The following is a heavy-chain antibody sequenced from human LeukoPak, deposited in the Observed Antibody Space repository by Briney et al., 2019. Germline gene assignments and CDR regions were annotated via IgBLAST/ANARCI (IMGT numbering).Heavy chain of an antibody. CDR1: GGSISSYY. CDR3: ATYCSGGSCYRGMDV. J-gene: IGHJ6*02. D-gene: IGHD2-15*01. V-gene: IGHV4-59*08. CDR2: IYYSGST. Sequence: SETLSLICTVSGGSISSYYWSWIRQPPGKGLEWIGYIYYSGSTNYNPSLKSRVTISVDTSKNQFSLKLSSVTAADTAVYYCATYCSGGSCYRGMDVWGQGTTVTVSS.